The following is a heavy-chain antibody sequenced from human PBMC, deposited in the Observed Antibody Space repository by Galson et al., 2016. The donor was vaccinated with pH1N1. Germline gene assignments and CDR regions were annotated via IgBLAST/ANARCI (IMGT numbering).Heavy chain of an antibody. J-gene: IGHJ4*02. CDR3: ARDSEYSGHEGFH. Sequence: SLRLSCAASGFTFTSYAMHWVRQAPGKGLEWVAVILYDGTNEYYADSVKGRFTISRDKTQSTVYLQMKRLRTEDTAVYYCARDSEYSGHEGFHWAQGTLVIVSS. CDR1: GFTFTSYA. CDR2: ILYDGTNE. V-gene: IGHV3-30*04. D-gene: IGHD5-12*01.